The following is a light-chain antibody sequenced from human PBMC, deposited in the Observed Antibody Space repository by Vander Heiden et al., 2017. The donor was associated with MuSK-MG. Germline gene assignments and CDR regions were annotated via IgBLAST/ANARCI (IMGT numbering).Light chain of an antibody. CDR2: SNN. J-gene: IGLJ2*01. CDR1: SSNIGSTT. Sequence: QSVLTQPPSASGTPGQRVTISGFASSSNIGSTTVNGSRQLPETAPTLLVYSNNERPSGVPARFSCSTSGTSASLAISGLQSEDEADYYCAAWDDSLNGFVVFGGGTKLTVL. V-gene: IGLV1-44*01. CDR3: AAWDDSLNGFVV.